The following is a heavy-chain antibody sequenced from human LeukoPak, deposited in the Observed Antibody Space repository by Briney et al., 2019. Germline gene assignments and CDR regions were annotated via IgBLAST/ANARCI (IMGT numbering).Heavy chain of an antibody. CDR3: ARVLMVYAQYYYYYMDV. V-gene: IGHV3-30*02. CDR1: GFTFSSYG. J-gene: IGHJ6*03. D-gene: IGHD2-8*01. Sequence: SGGSLRLYCAASGFTFSSYGMHWVRQAPGKGLEWVAFIRYDGSNKYYADSVKGRFTISRDNSKNTLYLQMNSLRAEDTAVYYCARVLMVYAQYYYYYMDVWGKGTTVTVSS. CDR2: IRYDGSNK.